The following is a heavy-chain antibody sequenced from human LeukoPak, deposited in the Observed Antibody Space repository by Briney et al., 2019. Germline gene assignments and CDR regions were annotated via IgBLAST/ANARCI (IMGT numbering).Heavy chain of an antibody. CDR3: ARDPGGTWGFDF. V-gene: IGHV1-18*01. Sequence: ASVKVSCKASGYTFTSHGLSWARQAPGLGLEWMGWISIYSGNTNYAQKFQDRISMTTDTSTSTAYMELRSLKSDDTAVYYCARDPGGTWGFDFWGQGALVTVSS. CDR1: GYTFTSHG. D-gene: IGHD7-27*01. CDR2: ISIYSGNT. J-gene: IGHJ4*02.